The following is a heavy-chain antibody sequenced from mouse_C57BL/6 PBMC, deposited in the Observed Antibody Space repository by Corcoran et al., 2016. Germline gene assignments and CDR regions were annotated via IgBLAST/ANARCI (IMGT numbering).Heavy chain of an antibody. J-gene: IGHJ2*01. CDR3: ASFWDAFDY. CDR2: ITPSNDGT. CDR1: GYTFTSYW. D-gene: IGHD4-1*01. Sequence: QVQLKQPGTELVKPGASVKLSCKASGYTFTSYWKHWVKQRPGQGLEWIGNITPSNDGTNYNEKFKSKATLTVDKYSSTAYMQLSSLTSEDSAVYYCASFWDAFDYWGQGTTLTVSS. V-gene: IGHV1-53*01.